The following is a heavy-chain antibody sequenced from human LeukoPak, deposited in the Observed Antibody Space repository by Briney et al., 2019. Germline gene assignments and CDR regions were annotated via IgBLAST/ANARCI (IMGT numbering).Heavy chain of an antibody. Sequence: PSETLSLTCAVYGGSFSGYYWSWIRQPPGKGLEWIGEINHSGSTNYNPSLKSRVTISVDTSKNQFSLKLCSVTAADTAVYYCARGSSGYGRYYFDYWGQGTLVTVSS. CDR2: INHSGST. J-gene: IGHJ4*02. V-gene: IGHV4-34*01. D-gene: IGHD5-12*01. CDR3: ARGSSGYGRYYFDY. CDR1: GGSFSGYY.